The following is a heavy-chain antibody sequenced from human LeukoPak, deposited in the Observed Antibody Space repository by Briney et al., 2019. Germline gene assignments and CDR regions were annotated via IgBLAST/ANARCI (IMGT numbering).Heavy chain of an antibody. CDR2: FDPEDGET. CDR1: GYTFTNYD. Sequence: ASVKVSCKASGYTFTNYDINWVRQAPGKGLEWMGGFDPEDGETIYAQKFQGRVTMTEDTSTDTAYMELSSLRSEDTAVYYCAMYSSSWFSTLSYFDYWGQGTLVTVSS. CDR3: AMYSSSWFSTLSYFDY. V-gene: IGHV1-24*01. J-gene: IGHJ4*02. D-gene: IGHD6-13*01.